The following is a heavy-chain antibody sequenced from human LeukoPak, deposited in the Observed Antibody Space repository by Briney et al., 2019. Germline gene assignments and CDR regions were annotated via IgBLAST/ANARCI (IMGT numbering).Heavy chain of an antibody. V-gene: IGHV1-18*01. D-gene: IGHD3-22*01. CDR2: ISAYNGNT. Sequence: GASVKVSCKASGYTFTSYGISWVRQAPGQGLEWMGWISAYNGNTNYAQKLQGRVTMTTDTSTSTAYMELRSLRSDDTAVYYCARVKTPYYYDSSDYYYHWGQGTLVTVSS. J-gene: IGHJ5*02. CDR3: ARVKTPYYYDSSDYYYH. CDR1: GYTFTSYG.